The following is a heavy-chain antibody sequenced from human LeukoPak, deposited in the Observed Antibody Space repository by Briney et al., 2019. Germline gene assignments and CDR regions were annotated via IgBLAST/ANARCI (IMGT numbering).Heavy chain of an antibody. J-gene: IGHJ6*02. CDR1: GDSISSGGYY. D-gene: IGHD1-26*01. V-gene: IGHV4-31*03. CDR3: ARGRSNYYGMDV. CDR2: IYYSGST. Sequence: PSETLSLTCTVSGDSISSGGYYWSWIRQHPGKGLEWIGYIYYSGSTFYNPSLKSRVIISIDTSKKQFSLRMNSVTAADTAVYYCARGRSNYYGMDVWGQGTTVTVSS.